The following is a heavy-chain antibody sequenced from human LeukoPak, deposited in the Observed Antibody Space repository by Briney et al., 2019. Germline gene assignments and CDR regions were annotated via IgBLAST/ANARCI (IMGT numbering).Heavy chain of an antibody. CDR2: ITPIFGTS. J-gene: IGHJ4*02. Sequence: SVKVSCKASGGTFSSYAISWVRQAPGQGLEWMGGITPIFGTSNYAQRFQGRLTITADESTSTAYMELSSLRSEDTALYYCARGPAAGTGKFDYWGQGTLVTVSS. CDR1: GGTFSSYA. D-gene: IGHD6-13*01. CDR3: ARGPAAGTGKFDY. V-gene: IGHV1-69*13.